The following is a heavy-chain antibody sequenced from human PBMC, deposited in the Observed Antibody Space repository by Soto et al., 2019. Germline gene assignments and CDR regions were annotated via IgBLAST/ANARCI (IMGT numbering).Heavy chain of an antibody. Sequence: SLTCRVTDSIRSSSYYLAWIRQSPGEGLEWIGSIYHGGSTIYNPSLKSRVAMSVDTSNNQFSLRLTSVTAADTAVYYCARHGPIAAAGTVFDYWGQGTLVTVSS. CDR2: IYHGGST. D-gene: IGHD6-13*01. CDR3: ARHGPIAAAGTVFDY. V-gene: IGHV4-39*01. CDR1: DSIRSSSYY. J-gene: IGHJ4*02.